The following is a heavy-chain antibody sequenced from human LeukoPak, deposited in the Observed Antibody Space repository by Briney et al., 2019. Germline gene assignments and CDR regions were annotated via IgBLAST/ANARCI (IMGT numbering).Heavy chain of an antibody. V-gene: IGHV3-7*01. CDR3: ARDERSGYFVY. D-gene: IGHD3-22*01. CDR1: GFMFGTYW. CDR2: IKEDGNMK. Sequence: GGSLRLSCAASGFMFGTYWMSWVRQAPGRGLEWVANIKEDGNMKQYADSVRGRFTISRDNAKSSLYLQMSGLRAEDSAVYYCARDERSGYFVYWGQGTLVTVSS. J-gene: IGHJ4*02.